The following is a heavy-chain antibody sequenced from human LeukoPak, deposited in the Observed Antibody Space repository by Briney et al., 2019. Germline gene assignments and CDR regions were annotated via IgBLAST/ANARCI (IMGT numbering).Heavy chain of an antibody. CDR1: GFTFSTTA. D-gene: IGHD5-24*01. CDR3: AKDFEGRLQPLDY. V-gene: IGHV3-23*01. CDR2: ISSGDNT. J-gene: IGHJ4*02. Sequence: GGSLRLSCAASGFTFSTTAMGWVRQAPGKGLEWVSGISSGDNTYYVDSVKGRFTISRDNSKNTLFLQMNSLRAEDTAVYYCAKDFEGRLQPLDYWGQGTLVTVSS.